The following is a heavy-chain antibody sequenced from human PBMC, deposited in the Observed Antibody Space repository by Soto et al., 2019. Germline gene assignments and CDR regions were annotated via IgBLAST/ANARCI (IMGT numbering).Heavy chain of an antibody. D-gene: IGHD2-2*01. V-gene: IGHV3-53*01. CDR1: GFTVSSNY. CDR3: ARDGCISTNCPYAFDI. J-gene: IGHJ3*02. Sequence: EVQLVESGGGLIQPGGSLRLSCAASGFTVSSNYMSWVRQAPGKGLEWVSVIYRGGTTYYADSVKGRFTISRDNSKNTLYLQMNSLRVEDTAVYHCARDGCISTNCPYAFDIWGQGTMVTVSS. CDR2: IYRGGTT.